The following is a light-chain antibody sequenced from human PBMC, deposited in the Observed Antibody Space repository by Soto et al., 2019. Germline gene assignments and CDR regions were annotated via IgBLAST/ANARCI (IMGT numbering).Light chain of an antibody. CDR3: ASWDDSLNGLYV. V-gene: IGLV1-44*01. J-gene: IGLJ1*01. CDR2: NNN. Sequence: QSVLTQPPSVSGTPGQRVTISCSGSSSNIGSGTVNWYQQLPGTAPTLLIYNNNQWPSGVPDRFSGSKSGTSGSLAISGLQSEDEADYYCASWDDSLNGLYVFGTGTKVTAL. CDR1: SSNIGSGT.